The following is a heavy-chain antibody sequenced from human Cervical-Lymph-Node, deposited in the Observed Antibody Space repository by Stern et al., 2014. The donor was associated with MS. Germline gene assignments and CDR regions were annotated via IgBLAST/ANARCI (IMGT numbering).Heavy chain of an antibody. D-gene: IGHD3-22*01. CDR3: ARDRYYDSSGYYGY. CDR2: IWYDGSNK. J-gene: IGHJ4*02. V-gene: IGHV3-33*01. Sequence: QVQLVESGGGVVQPGRSLRLSCAASGFTFSSYGMHWVRQAPGKGLEWGAVIWYDGSNKYYADSVKGRFTISRDNSKNTLYLQMNSLRAEDTAVYYCARDRYYDSSGYYGYWGQGTLVTVSS. CDR1: GFTFSSYG.